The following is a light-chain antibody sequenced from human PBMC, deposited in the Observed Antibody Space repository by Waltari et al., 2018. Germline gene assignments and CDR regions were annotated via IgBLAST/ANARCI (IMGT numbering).Light chain of an antibody. CDR3: QQRSNWHT. CDR1: QSVRSY. V-gene: IGKV3-11*01. Sequence: EIVLTQSPATLSLSPGERATLSCRASQSVRSYLAWYQQKPGQAPRLLIYDASNRASGIPARFSGSGSGTDFSLSISSLEPDDFAVYYCQQRSNWHTFGQGTRLEIK. CDR2: DAS. J-gene: IGKJ2*01.